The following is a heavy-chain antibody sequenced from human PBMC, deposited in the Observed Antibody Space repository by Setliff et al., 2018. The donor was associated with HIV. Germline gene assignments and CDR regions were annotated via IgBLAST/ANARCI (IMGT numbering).Heavy chain of an antibody. J-gene: IGHJ6*03. CDR1: GVSITNGGYY. V-gene: IGHV4-61*09. Sequence: SETLSLTCTVSGVSITNGGYYWSLIRQPAGKGLEWIGHIYTSGSTKFNPSPKSRVTISMDMTKNKFSLKRSFVTAADTAGYYCVRDWGMDRGGGSIDVWCKATTVTV. CDR3: VRDWGMDRGGGSIDV. CDR2: IYTSGST. D-gene: IGHD3-10*01.